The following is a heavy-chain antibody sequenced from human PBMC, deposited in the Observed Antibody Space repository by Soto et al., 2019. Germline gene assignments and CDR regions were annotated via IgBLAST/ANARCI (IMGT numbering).Heavy chain of an antibody. CDR1: GFSLSTSGVG. Sequence: QITLKESGPPLVKPTQTLTLTCTFSGFSLSTSGVGVGWIRQPPGKALEWLALIYWDDDKSYSPSLKSRLTITKDTSKNQVVLTMTNMDPVDTAIYYCAHRPYSRGDFDLWGRGTLVTVSS. J-gene: IGHJ2*01. CDR2: IYWDDDK. V-gene: IGHV2-5*02. D-gene: IGHD6-13*01. CDR3: AHRPYSRGDFDL.